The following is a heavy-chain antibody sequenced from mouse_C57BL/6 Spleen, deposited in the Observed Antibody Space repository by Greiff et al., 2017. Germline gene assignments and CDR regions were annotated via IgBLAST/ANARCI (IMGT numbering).Heavy chain of an antibody. CDR2: IDPSDSYT. J-gene: IGHJ4*01. CDR1: GYTFTSYW. V-gene: IGHV1-69*01. Sequence: QVQLQQPGAELVMPGASVKLSCKASGYTFTSYWMHWVKQRPGQGLEWIGEIDPSDSYTNYNQKFKGKSTLTVDKSSSTAYMQRSSLTSEDSAVYYCARVYYSNYYAMDYWGQGTSVTVFS. D-gene: IGHD2-5*01. CDR3: ARVYYSNYYAMDY.